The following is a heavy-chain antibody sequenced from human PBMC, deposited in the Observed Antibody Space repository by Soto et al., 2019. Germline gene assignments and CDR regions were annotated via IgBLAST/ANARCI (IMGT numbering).Heavy chain of an antibody. V-gene: IGHV4-59*01. Sequence: SETLSLTCTVSGGSISSYYWSWIRQPPGKGLEWIGYIYYSGSTNYNPSLKSRVTISVDTSKNQFSLKLSSVTAADTAVYYCASSNNYNYYDSSGYLVYWGQGTLVTVSS. D-gene: IGHD3-22*01. CDR1: GGSISSYY. CDR2: IYYSGST. CDR3: ASSNNYNYYDSSGYLVY. J-gene: IGHJ4*02.